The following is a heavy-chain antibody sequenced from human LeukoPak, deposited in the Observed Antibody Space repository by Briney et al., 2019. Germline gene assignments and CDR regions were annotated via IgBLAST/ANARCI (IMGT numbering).Heavy chain of an antibody. CDR3: ARDIRASGSYGWFDP. CDR1: GFTFTSYA. V-gene: IGHV3-23*01. J-gene: IGHJ5*02. CDR2: ISSSGANT. D-gene: IGHD3-10*01. Sequence: GGSLRLSCAASGFTFTSYAMAWVRQAPGKGLDWVSSISSSGANTYSADSVRGRFTTSRDSSKNTLYLQMNSLRADDTAVYYCARDIRASGSYGWFDPWGQGTLVTVSS.